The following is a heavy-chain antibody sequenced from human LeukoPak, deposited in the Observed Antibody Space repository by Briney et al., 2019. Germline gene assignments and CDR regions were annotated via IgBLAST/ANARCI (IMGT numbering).Heavy chain of an antibody. Sequence: SETLSLTCTVSGGSISSGDYYWSWIRQPPGKGLEWIGYIYYSGSTYYNPSLKSRVTISVDTSKNRFSLKLSSVTAADTAVYYCARDNTMVRGVIDYWGQGTLVTVSS. D-gene: IGHD3-10*01. CDR3: ARDNTMVRGVIDY. CDR2: IYYSGST. J-gene: IGHJ4*02. V-gene: IGHV4-30-4*08. CDR1: GGSISSGDYY.